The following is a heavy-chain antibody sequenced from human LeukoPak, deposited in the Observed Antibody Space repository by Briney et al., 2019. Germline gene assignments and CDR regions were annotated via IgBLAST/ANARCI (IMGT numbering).Heavy chain of an antibody. CDR2: INHSGST. Sequence: PSETLSLTCAVYGGSFSGYDWSWVRQPPGKGLEWIGEINHSGSTNYNPSLKSRVTISVDTSKNQFSLKLSSVTAADTAVYYCARFKLYDYYYYYGMDVWGQGTTVTVSS. D-gene: IGHD2-2*02. CDR1: GGSFSGYD. V-gene: IGHV4-34*01. J-gene: IGHJ6*02. CDR3: ARFKLYDYYYYYGMDV.